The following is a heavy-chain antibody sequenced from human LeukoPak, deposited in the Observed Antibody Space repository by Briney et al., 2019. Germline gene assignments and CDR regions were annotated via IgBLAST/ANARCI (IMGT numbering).Heavy chain of an antibody. Sequence: GGSLRLSCAASGFTFSSYWMHWVRQDPGKGLVWVPRINTDGSSTSYADSVKGRFTVTRDNAKNTLYLQMNSLRAEDTAVYYCARDSSSLSYWGQGTLVTVSS. V-gene: IGHV3-74*01. CDR2: INTDGSST. CDR3: ARDSSSLSY. D-gene: IGHD2-2*01. J-gene: IGHJ4*02. CDR1: GFTFSSYW.